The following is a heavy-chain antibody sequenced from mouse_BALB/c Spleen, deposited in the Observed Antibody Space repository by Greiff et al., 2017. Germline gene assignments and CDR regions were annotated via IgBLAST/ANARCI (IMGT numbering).Heavy chain of an antibody. CDR2: IDPANGNT. CDR3: ARYRLITTVGTSYFDY. Sequence: VQLQQSGAELVKPGASVKLSCTASGFNIKDTYMHWVKQRPEQGLEWIGRIDPANGNTKYDPKFQGKATITADTSSNTAYLQLSSLTSEDTAVYYFARYRLITTVGTSYFDYWGQGTTLTVSA. V-gene: IGHV14-3*02. J-gene: IGHJ2*01. CDR1: GFNIKDTY. D-gene: IGHD1-1*01.